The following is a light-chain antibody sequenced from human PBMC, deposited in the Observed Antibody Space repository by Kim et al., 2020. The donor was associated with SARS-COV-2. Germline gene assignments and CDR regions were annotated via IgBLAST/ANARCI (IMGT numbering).Light chain of an antibody. J-gene: IGKJ4*01. CDR3: QQYNNWPPPT. CDR1: QSVSSN. CDR2: GAS. V-gene: IGKV3-15*01. Sequence: SPGERATLSCRASQSVSSNLAWYQQKPGQAPRLLIYGASTRATGIPARFSGSGSGTEFTLTISSLQSEDFAVYYCQQYNNWPPPTSGGGTKVEIK.